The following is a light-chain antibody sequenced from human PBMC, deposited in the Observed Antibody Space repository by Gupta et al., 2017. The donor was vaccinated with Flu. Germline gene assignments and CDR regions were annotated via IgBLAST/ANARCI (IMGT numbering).Light chain of an antibody. CDR1: SSDFGSYDR. CDR3: SSFTSSNTWV. J-gene: IGLJ3*02. CDR2: EVN. Sequence: QSALTQPASVSGSPGQSITISCRGTSSDFGSYDRVSWYQQSPGTAPKLMISEVNNRPSGVPDRFSGSKSDNTASLTISGLQAEDEADYYCSSFTSSNTWVFGGGTKVTVL. V-gene: IGLV2-18*02.